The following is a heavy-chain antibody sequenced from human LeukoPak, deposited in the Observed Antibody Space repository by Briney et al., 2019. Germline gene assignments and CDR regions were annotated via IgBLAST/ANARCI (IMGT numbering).Heavy chain of an antibody. D-gene: IGHD6-19*01. CDR3: ARGARGWYLRY. J-gene: IGHJ4*02. Sequence: SETLSLTCAVYGGSFSGYYWSWIRQPPGKGLEWIGEISHSGSTNYNPSLKSRVTISVDTSKNQFSLKLSSVTAADTAVYYCARGARGWYLRYWGQGTLVTVSS. V-gene: IGHV4-34*01. CDR2: ISHSGST. CDR1: GGSFSGYY.